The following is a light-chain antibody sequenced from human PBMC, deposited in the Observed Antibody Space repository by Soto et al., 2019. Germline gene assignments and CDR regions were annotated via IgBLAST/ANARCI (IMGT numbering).Light chain of an antibody. V-gene: IGLV2-14*03. CDR3: SSYRASSTTHYV. Sequence: QSALTQPASLSGSPGQSITISCTGTSSDIGGYNYVSWYQQHPGKAPKLIIHDVTNRPSWVSDRFFGSKSGNTASLTISGLQAEDEADYYCSSYRASSTTHYVFGTGTKVTVL. J-gene: IGLJ1*01. CDR1: SSDIGGYNY. CDR2: DVT.